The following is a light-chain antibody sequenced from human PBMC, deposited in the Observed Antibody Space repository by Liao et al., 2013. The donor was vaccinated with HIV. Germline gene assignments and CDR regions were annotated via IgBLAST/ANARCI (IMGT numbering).Light chain of an antibody. V-gene: IGLV3-27*01. Sequence: SYELTQPSSVSVSPGQTARITCSGDVLAKKYARWFQQKPGQAPVVVIYKDSERPSGIPERFSGSNSGNTATLTISGTQAMDEADYYCQAWDSSTAVFGGGTKLTVL. CDR3: QAWDSSTAV. CDR1: VLAKKY. CDR2: KDS. J-gene: IGLJ2*01.